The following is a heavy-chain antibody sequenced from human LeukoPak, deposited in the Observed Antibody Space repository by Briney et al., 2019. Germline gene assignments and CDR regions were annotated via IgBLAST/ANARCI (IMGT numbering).Heavy chain of an antibody. J-gene: IGHJ4*02. CDR3: AGAPETGH. CDR2: INDGGTT. CDR1: GFTVSSTF. Sequence: GGSLRLSCAASGFTVSSTFMTWVRQAPGKGLESISIINDGGTTFYADSVKGRFTISRDNAKNILYLQMSSLRAEDTAVYYCAGAPETGHWGRGTLVTVSS. V-gene: IGHV3-66*01.